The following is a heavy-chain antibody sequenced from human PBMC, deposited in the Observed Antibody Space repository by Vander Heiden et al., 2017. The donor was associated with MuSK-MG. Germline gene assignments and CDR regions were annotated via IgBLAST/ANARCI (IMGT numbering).Heavy chain of an antibody. CDR1: GGSFSGYY. CDR3: ARGRRATKQSKEFDP. J-gene: IGHJ5*02. CDR2: INHSGST. V-gene: IGHV4-34*01. Sequence: QVQLQQWGAGLLKPSETLSLTCAVYGGSFSGYYWSWIRQPPGKGLEWIGEINHSGSTNYNPSLKSRVTISVDTSKNQFSLKLSSVTAADTAVYYCARGRRATKQSKEFDPWGQGTLVTVSS.